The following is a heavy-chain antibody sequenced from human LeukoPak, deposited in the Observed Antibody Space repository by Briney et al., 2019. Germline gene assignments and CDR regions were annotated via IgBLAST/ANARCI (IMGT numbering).Heavy chain of an antibody. CDR2: INGSGGST. CDR1: GFTFSSYA. J-gene: IGHJ4*02. CDR3: AKEGRITIFGVVRGALEY. V-gene: IGHV3-23*01. Sequence: GGSLRLSCAASGFTFSSYAMSWVRQAPGKGLEWVSAINGSGGSTYYADSVKGRFTISRDNSKNTLYLQMNSLRAEDTAVYYCAKEGRITIFGVVRGALEYWGQGTLVTVSS. D-gene: IGHD3-3*01.